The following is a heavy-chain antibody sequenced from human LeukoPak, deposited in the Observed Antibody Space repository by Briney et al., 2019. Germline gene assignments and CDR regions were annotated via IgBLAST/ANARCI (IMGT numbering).Heavy chain of an antibody. J-gene: IGHJ5*02. D-gene: IGHD5-12*01. CDR3: ARGSGVATMGSPFDP. V-gene: IGHV1-18*01. CDR2: ISAYNGNT. Sequence: GASVKVSSKASRYTFTSYAISWVRQAPGEGLEWMGWISAYNGNTNYAQKLQGRVTMTTDTSTSTAYMELRSLRSDDTAVYYCARGSGVATMGSPFDPWGQGTLVTVSS. CDR1: RYTFTSYA.